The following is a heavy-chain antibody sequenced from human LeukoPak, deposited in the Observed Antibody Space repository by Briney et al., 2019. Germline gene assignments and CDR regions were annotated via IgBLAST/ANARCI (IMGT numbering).Heavy chain of an antibody. V-gene: IGHV3-7*01. J-gene: IGHJ4*02. Sequence: TGGSLRLSCAVSGLTFSSCWMSWVRQAPGKGLEWVANINKDGSEKYYVDSMGGRFIISRDNAKNSLYLQMNSLREEDTAVYYCLKVPRNSGLGYWGQGARVTVSS. CDR1: GLTFSSCW. CDR2: INKDGSEK. D-gene: IGHD6-19*01. CDR3: LKVPRNSGLGY.